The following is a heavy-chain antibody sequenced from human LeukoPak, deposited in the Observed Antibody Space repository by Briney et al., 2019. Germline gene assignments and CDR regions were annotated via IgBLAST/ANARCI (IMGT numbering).Heavy chain of an antibody. V-gene: IGHV3-30-3*01. Sequence: GRSLRLSCAASGFTFSSYAMHWVRQAPGKGLEWVAVISYDGSNKYYADSVKGRFTISRDNSKNTLYLQMNSLRAEDTAVYYCAREANYYGSGSSLDYWGQGTLVTVSS. CDR2: ISYDGSNK. CDR3: AREANYYGSGSSLDY. J-gene: IGHJ4*02. CDR1: GFTFSSYA. D-gene: IGHD3-10*01.